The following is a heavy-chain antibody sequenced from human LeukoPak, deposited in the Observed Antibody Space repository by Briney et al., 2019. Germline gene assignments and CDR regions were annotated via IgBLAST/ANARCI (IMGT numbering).Heavy chain of an antibody. Sequence: GGSLRLSCAASGFTVSSNYMSWVRQAPGKGLEWVGRIKSKTDGGTTDYAAPVKGRFTISRDDSKNTLYLQMNSLKTEDTAVYYCTTGPRVEYSSSWYGDYWGQGTLVTVSS. CDR3: TTGPRVEYSSSWYGDY. CDR2: IKSKTDGGTT. D-gene: IGHD6-13*01. CDR1: GFTVSSNY. J-gene: IGHJ4*02. V-gene: IGHV3-15*01.